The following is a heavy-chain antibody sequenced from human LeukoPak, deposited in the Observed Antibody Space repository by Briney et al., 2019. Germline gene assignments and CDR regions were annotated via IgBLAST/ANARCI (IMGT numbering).Heavy chain of an antibody. D-gene: IGHD3-3*01. CDR2: IYTSGST. V-gene: IGHV4-4*09. J-gene: IGHJ4*02. Sequence: SETLSLTCTGSGGSISSYYRSWIRQPPGKGLEWIGYIYTSGSTNYNPSLKSRVTISVDTSKNQFSLKLSSVTAADTAVYYCAIYDFWSGYLDYWGQGTLVTVSS. CDR1: GGSISSYY. CDR3: AIYDFWSGYLDY.